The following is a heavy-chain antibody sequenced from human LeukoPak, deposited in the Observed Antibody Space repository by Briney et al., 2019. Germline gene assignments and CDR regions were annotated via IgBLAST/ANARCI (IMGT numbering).Heavy chain of an antibody. CDR1: GFTFSNAW. CDR3: TTDRAIGIRPLFDS. CDR2: IKPKSDGGTT. D-gene: IGHD1-14*01. Sequence: PGGSLRLSCVASGFTFSNAWMGWVRHPPGKGGEWVGRIKPKSDGGTTDYAPPVKGRFTISRDDSKNMLYLQLNSLKTEDTAVYYCTTDRAIGIRPLFDSWGQGTQVTVSS. J-gene: IGHJ4*02. V-gene: IGHV3-15*01.